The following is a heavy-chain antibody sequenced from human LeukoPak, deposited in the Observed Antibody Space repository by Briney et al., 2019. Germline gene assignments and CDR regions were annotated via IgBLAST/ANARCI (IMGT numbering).Heavy chain of an antibody. J-gene: IGHJ6*04. D-gene: IGHD2-15*01. CDR1: GYSISRGYY. CDR2: IYHSGST. CDR3: AREVGCSGGSCYPYYYYYYGMDV. V-gene: IGHV4-38-2*02. Sequence: SETLSLTCAVSGYSISRGYYWGWIRQPPGKGLEWIGSIYHSGSTYYNPSLKSRVTISVDTSKNQFSLKLSSVTAADTAVYYCAREVGCSGGSCYPYYYYYYGMDVWGKGTTVTVSS.